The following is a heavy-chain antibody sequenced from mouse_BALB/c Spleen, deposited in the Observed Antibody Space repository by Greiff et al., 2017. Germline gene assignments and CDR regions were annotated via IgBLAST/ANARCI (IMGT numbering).Heavy chain of an antibody. D-gene: IGHD3-2*01. CDR3: TRLDSSGSLFAY. Sequence: QVQLQQPGAELVKPGASVKMSCKASGYTFTSYWMHWVKQRPGQGLEWIGVIDPSDSYTSYNQKFKGKATLTVDTSSSTAYMQLSSLTSEDSAVYYCTRLDSSGSLFAYWGQGTLVTVSA. CDR1: GYTFTSYW. J-gene: IGHJ3*01. V-gene: IGHV1S127*01. CDR2: IDPSDSYT.